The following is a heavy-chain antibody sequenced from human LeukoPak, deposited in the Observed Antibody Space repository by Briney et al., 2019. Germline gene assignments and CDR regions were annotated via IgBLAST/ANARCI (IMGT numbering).Heavy chain of an antibody. CDR2: ISTYTGDT. J-gene: IGHJ4*02. CDR3: TRATIPAAGIDY. V-gene: IGHV1-18*01. CDR1: GYTFTSYG. Sequence: ASVNVSCKASGYTFTSYGVCWVRQAPGQGLEWMGWISTYTGDTNYAQKLQGRLTMTTDTSASTAFMELRSLTSDDTAVYYCTRATIPAAGIDYWGQGTLVTVSS. D-gene: IGHD6-13*01.